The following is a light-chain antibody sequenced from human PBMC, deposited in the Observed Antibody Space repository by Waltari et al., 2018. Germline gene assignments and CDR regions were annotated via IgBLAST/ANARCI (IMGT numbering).Light chain of an antibody. CDR1: QSINNY. CDR3: QQTFSIPRSS. V-gene: IGKV1-39*01. J-gene: IGKJ2*01. CDR2: AAS. Sequence: DIQMTQSPSSLSASVGDRVTITCRATQSINNYLHWYQHKPGRAPKLLIYAASSLQSGVPSRFTGSGSGTHFTLTITSLQPEDFATYYCQQTFSIPRSSFGQGTKLEIK.